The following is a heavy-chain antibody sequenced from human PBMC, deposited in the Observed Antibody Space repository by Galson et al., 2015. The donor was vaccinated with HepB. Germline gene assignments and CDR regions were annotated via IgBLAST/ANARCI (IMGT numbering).Heavy chain of an antibody. CDR1: GFTFSNAW. CDR2: IKSKTAGGTT. CDR3: TTDIIIVGAFDY. V-gene: IGHV3-15*01. J-gene: IGHJ4*02. D-gene: IGHD1-26*01. Sequence: SLRLSCAASGFTFSNAWMSWVRQAPGKGLEWVGRIKSKTAGGTTDYAAPVKGRFTISRDDSKHTLYLQMNSLKNEDTAVYYCTTDIIIVGAFDYWGQGTLVTVSS.